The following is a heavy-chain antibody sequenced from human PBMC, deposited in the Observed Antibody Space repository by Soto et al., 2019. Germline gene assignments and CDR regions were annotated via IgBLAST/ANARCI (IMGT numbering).Heavy chain of an antibody. Sequence: PSETLSLTCAVYGGSFSGYYWSWIRQPPGKGLEWIGEINHSGSTNYNPSLKSRVTISVDTSKNQFSLKLSSVTAADTAVYYCARGHQIAAAGTGSHFDYWGQGTLVTVSS. J-gene: IGHJ4*02. CDR2: INHSGST. CDR3: ARGHQIAAAGTGSHFDY. D-gene: IGHD6-13*01. V-gene: IGHV4-34*01. CDR1: GGSFSGYY.